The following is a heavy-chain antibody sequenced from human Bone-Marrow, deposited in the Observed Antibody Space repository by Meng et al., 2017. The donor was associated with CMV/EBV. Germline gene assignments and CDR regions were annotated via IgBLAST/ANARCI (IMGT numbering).Heavy chain of an antibody. CDR3: ARVGGLLRFLEWSNSYAFDI. V-gene: IGHV3-7*01. CDR1: GFTFSSYA. CDR2: IKQDGSEK. J-gene: IGHJ3*02. D-gene: IGHD3-3*01. Sequence: GESLKISCAASGFTFSSYAMHWVRQAPGKGLEWVANIKQDGSEKYYVDSVKGRFTISRDNAKNSLYLQMNSLRAEDTAVYYCARVGGLLRFLEWSNSYAFDIWGQGTMVTASS.